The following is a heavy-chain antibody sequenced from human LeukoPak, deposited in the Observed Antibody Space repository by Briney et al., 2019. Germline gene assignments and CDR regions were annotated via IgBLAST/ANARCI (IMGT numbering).Heavy chain of an antibody. J-gene: IGHJ3*02. CDR3: ACNPAYCSSTSCYQSAFDI. CDR1: GGSFSGYY. V-gene: IGHV4-34*01. D-gene: IGHD2-2*01. CDR2: INHSGST. Sequence: PSETLSLTCAVYGGSFSGYYWSWIRQPPGKGLEWIGEINHSGSTNYNPSLKSRVTISVDTSKSQFSLKLSSVTAADTAVYYCACNPAYCSSTSCYQSAFDIWGQGTMVTVSS.